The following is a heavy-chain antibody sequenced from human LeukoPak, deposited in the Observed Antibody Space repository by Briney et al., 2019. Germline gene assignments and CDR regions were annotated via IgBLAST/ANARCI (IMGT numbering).Heavy chain of an antibody. D-gene: IGHD1-26*01. CDR3: AKSGGYGLIDY. J-gene: IGHJ4*02. V-gene: IGHV4-38-2*02. CDR2: IYHSGST. CDR1: GYSISSGYY. Sequence: SETLSLTCTVSGYSISSGYYWGWIRQPPGKGLEWIGSIYHSGSTYYNASLQSRVTISMDTSKNQFSLRLNSVTAADTAMYYCAKSGGYGLIDYWGQGTLVTVSS.